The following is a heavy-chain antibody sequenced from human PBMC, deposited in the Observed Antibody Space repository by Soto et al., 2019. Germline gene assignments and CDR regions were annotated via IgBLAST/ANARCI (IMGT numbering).Heavy chain of an antibody. CDR2: IKPGGSDL. Sequence: GESLKISCEGVGYRLDAAWNGWVRPMPGKGLEWMGIIKPGGSDLRYSPSFRGQVTISADAAVNTAYLQWDSLKASDAAMYYCARQITYSCDFWGQGTLVTVSS. J-gene: IGHJ4*02. V-gene: IGHV5-51*01. D-gene: IGHD4-4*01. CDR3: ARQITYSCDF. CDR1: GYRLDAAW.